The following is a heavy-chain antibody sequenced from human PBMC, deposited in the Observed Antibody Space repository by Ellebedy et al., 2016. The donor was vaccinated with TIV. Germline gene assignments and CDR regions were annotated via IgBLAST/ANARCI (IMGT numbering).Heavy chain of an antibody. CDR2: IKEDGSLK. D-gene: IGHD1-1*01. CDR1: GFPSSSNW. CDR3: ARYGNLGY. V-gene: IGHV3-7*03. Sequence: PGGSLRLSCAASGFPSSSNWMSWVRQAPGKGLELVAKIKEDGSLKYSVDALKGRFAISRDNAKNSLYLQMTSLKAEDTAVYYCARYGNLGYWGQGTLVTVSS. J-gene: IGHJ4*02.